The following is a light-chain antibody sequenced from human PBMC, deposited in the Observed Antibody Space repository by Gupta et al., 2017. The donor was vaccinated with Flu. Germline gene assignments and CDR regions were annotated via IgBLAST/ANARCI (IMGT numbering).Light chain of an antibody. CDR3: QQSYSTA. CDR2: AAS. J-gene: IGKJ3*01. CDR1: QGVSSY. Sequence: DIQMTQSPSSLSASVGDRVTITCRTSQGVSSYLNWYQQKPGKAPKLLITAASHLQSGVPSRFSGRGSGTDFTLTISSLQTEDFATYYCQQSYSTAFGPGTKVDLK. V-gene: IGKV1-39*01.